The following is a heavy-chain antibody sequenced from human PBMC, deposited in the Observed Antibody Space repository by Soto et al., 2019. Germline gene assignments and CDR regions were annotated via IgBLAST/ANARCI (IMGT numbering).Heavy chain of an antibody. CDR1: GGSFSGYY. CDR3: ARGGYSSGYGWFDP. V-gene: IGHV4-34*01. J-gene: IGHJ5*02. CDR2: IYHSGST. Sequence: SSETLSLTCAVNGGSFSGYYWSLIRQPPGKGLEWIGEIYHSGSTNYNPSLKSRVTISVDTSKNQFSLRLTSVTAADTGVYYCARGGYSSGYGWFDPWGQGTPVTVSS. D-gene: IGHD6-19*01.